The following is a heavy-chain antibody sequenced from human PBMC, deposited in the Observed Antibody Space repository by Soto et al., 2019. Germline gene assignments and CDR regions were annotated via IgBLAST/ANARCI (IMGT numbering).Heavy chain of an antibody. CDR2: ISPKSTYR. V-gene: IGHV3-11*06. J-gene: IGHJ4*02. D-gene: IGHD2-21*01. Sequence: PGGSLRLSCATSGFPFSDSYMSWIRQAPGKGLEWLSHISPKSTYRNYADSVKGRFTISRDNTKSSLFLQMNSLGVEDTAVYYCARGGGGGLFEHWGQGVLVTVSS. CDR3: ARGGGGGLFEH. CDR1: GFPFSDSY.